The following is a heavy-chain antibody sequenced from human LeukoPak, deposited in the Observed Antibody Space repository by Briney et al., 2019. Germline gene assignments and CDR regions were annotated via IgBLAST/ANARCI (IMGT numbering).Heavy chain of an antibody. CDR3: AKRKAGGYALDI. CDR1: GFSFDDYA. CDR2: IRWSSVSI. V-gene: IGHV3-9*01. Sequence: GGSLRLSCAALGFSFDDYALYWVRQAPGKGLEWVSGIRWSSVSIGYADSVKGRFTISRDNAKNSLYLQMNSRKAEDTALYYWAKRKAGGYALDIWGQGTMVTVSS. J-gene: IGHJ3*02. D-gene: IGHD3-16*01.